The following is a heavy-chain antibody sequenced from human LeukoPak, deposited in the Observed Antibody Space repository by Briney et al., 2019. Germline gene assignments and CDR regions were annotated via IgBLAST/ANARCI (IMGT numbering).Heavy chain of an antibody. D-gene: IGHD3-16*01. CDR1: GFTFSGYE. J-gene: IGHJ6*03. CDR2: ISSSGSII. V-gene: IGHV3-48*03. Sequence: TGGSLRLSCAVSGFTFSGYEMNWVRQAPGKGLEWVSYISSSGSIIYYAGSVKGRFTVSRDNPKNSLFLQMNSLRAEDTAVYFCARVIQLTYMDVWGKGTKVTVSS. CDR3: ARVIQLTYMDV.